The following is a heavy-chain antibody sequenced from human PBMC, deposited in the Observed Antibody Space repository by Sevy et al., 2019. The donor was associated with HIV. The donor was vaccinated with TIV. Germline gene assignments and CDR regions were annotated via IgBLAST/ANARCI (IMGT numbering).Heavy chain of an antibody. D-gene: IGHD4-17*01. CDR2: IYYGGIT. CDR3: ARHYGDSDNWFDP. Sequence: SETLSLTCTVSGGSISSSSYYWGWIRQPPGKGLEWIGSIYYGGITYYNPTLKSRVTISVDTSKNQFSLKLGPVTAADTAVYYCARHYGDSDNWFDPWGQGTLVTVSS. J-gene: IGHJ5*02. CDR1: GGSISSSSYY. V-gene: IGHV4-39*01.